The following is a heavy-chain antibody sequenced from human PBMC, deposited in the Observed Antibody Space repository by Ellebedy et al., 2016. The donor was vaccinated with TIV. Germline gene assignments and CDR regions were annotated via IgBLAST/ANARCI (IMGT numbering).Heavy chain of an antibody. CDR3: ARQGSGFPPGDY. V-gene: IGHV4-39*01. J-gene: IGHJ4*02. CDR2: FYYSGST. D-gene: IGHD6-19*01. CDR1: GDSISSSSYY. Sequence: MPSETLSLTCTVSGDSISSSSYYWGWIRQPPGKGLEWIGSFYYSGSTYYNPSLKSRVTISVDTSKNQFSLKGSSVTAADTAVFYCARQGSGFPPGDYWGQGTLVTVSS.